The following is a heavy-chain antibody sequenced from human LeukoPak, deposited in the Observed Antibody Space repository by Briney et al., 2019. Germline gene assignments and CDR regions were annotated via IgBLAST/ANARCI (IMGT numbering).Heavy chain of an antibody. V-gene: IGHV3-30*18. CDR1: GFTFSSYG. CDR2: ISYDGSNK. D-gene: IGHD2-21*01. Sequence: PGGSLRLSCAASGFTFSSYGMHWVSHAPGKGLEWVEVISYDGSNKYYADSVKGRFTISRDNSKNTLYLQMNSLRAEDTAVYYCAKARRVVIAMTYYYYMDVWGKGTTVTVSS. J-gene: IGHJ6*03. CDR3: AKARRVVIAMTYYYYMDV.